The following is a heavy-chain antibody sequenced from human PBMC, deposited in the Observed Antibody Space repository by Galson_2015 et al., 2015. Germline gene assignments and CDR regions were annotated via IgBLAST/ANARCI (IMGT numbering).Heavy chain of an antibody. J-gene: IGHJ4*02. CDR2: IERNEGT. CDR1: GYPIINGHW. CDR3: ARNGDYALDS. D-gene: IGHD4-17*01. Sequence: SEPLPLTCAVSGYPIINGHWWRWVRQSPGKGLEWIGEIERNEGTTYNPSLRGRATISVDTSKNHLSLSLTSVTAADTALYYCARNGDYALDSWGQGTLVTVSS. V-gene: IGHV4-4*02.